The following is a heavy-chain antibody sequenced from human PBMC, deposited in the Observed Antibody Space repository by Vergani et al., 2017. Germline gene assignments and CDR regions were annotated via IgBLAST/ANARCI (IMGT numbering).Heavy chain of an antibody. J-gene: IGHJ6*02. CDR1: GFSIRSGYY. D-gene: IGHD5/OR15-5a*01. CDR2: ANRSGTI. Sequence: QVQLQESGPGLVKPSETLSLTCAVVGFSIRSGYYCGWIRQPPGKGLEWIGSANRSGTIYYNPSLKSRVTMSIDMSKNQISLKLSSVTAADTAIYYCARDVVSTTPLHGMDVWGQGTAVTVSS. CDR3: ARDVVSTTPLHGMDV. V-gene: IGHV4-38-2*01.